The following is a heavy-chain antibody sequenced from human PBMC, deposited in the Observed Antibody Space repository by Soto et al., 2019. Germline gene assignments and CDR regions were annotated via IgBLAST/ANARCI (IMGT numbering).Heavy chain of an antibody. Sequence: SVKDWFKASCYTFPSYGIRWVRLHPEQGLEWMGWISAYNGNTNYAQKLQGRVTMTTDTSTSTAYMELRSLRSDDTAVYYCARDSLRDSDVPQPLDPWGQGTLVTVSS. J-gene: IGHJ5*02. CDR3: ARDSLRDSDVPQPLDP. CDR2: ISAYNGNT. D-gene: IGHD2-2*01. CDR1: CYTFPSYG. V-gene: IGHV1-18*01.